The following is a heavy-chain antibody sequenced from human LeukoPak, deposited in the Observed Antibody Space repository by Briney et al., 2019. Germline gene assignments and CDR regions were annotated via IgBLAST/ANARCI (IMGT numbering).Heavy chain of an antibody. CDR2: INHSGST. CDR3: ARGGGAAKPPRYWYFDL. V-gene: IGHV4-34*01. CDR1: GGSFSGYY. D-gene: IGHD1-14*01. J-gene: IGHJ2*01. Sequence: SETLSLTCAVYGGSFSGYYWSWIRQPPGKGLEWTGEINHSGSTIYNPSLKSRVTISVDTSKNQFSLKLSSVTAADTAVYYCARGGGAAKPPRYWYFDLWGRGTLVTVSS.